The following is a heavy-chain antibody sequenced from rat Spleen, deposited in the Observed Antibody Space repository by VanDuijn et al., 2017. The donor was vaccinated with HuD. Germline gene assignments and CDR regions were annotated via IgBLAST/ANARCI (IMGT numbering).Heavy chain of an antibody. V-gene: IGHV1-57*01. Sequence: QIQLQQFGAELTKPGSSVKISCKASGYTFTSYYISWIKQTTGQGLEYIGYINTGSGGTYYNEKFKVKATLTVDKSSSTAFMQLSSLTPEDTAVYYCADPYWFTYWGQGTLVTVSS. CDR3: ADPYWFTY. J-gene: IGHJ3*01. CDR1: GYTFTSYY. CDR2: INTGSGGT.